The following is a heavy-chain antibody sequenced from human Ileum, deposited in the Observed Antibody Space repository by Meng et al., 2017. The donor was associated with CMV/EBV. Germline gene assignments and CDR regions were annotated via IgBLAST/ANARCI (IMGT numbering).Heavy chain of an antibody. D-gene: IGHD6-13*01. Sequence: AASEISFSDADMGWGGQAAGKGMEWVGRVKNRVEGGTTEYGALLRDRFIISRDDSKSTVYLQMNSLKTEDTAIYYCTTGYSNWYFGWGQGTLVTVSS. CDR2: VKNRVEGGTT. CDR3: TTGYSNWYFG. J-gene: IGHJ4*02. V-gene: IGHV3-15*01. CDR1: EISFSDAD.